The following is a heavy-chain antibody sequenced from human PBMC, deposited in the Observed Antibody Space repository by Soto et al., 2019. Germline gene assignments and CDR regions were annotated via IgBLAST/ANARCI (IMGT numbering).Heavy chain of an antibody. V-gene: IGHV3-72*01. CDR3: TRGYSGIDIYAFDI. CDR1: GSTLSEHY. CDR2: SGNKANSDTT. Sequence: PGGSLRLSFAASGSTLSEHYVDWVRQAPGKGLEWVGRSGNKANSDTTEYGSSVKGRFTISRDDSKNSMYLQMNSLKTEDTAVYYCTRGYSGIDIYAFDIWGQGTLVTVSS. D-gene: IGHD1-26*01. J-gene: IGHJ3*02.